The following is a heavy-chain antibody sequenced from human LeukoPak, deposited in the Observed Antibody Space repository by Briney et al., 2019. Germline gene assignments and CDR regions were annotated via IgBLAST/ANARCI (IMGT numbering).Heavy chain of an antibody. V-gene: IGHV3-30*03. CDR3: ARDLSMVSPPFDY. CDR1: GFTFSSYG. CDR2: ISYDGSNK. D-gene: IGHD2/OR15-2a*01. J-gene: IGHJ4*02. Sequence: QSGGSLRLSCAASGFTFSSYGMHWVRQAPGKGLEWVAVISYDGSNKYYADSVKGRFTISRDNAKNSLYLQMNSLRAEDTAVYYCARDLSMVSPPFDYWGQGTLVTVSS.